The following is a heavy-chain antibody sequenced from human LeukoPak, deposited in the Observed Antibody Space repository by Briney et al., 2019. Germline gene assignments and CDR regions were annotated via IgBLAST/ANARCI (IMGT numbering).Heavy chain of an antibody. D-gene: IGHD6-19*01. J-gene: IGHJ4*02. CDR2: INHSGST. CDR1: GFTFDDYG. Sequence: GSLRLSCAASGFTFDDYGMSWIRQPPGKGLEWIGEINHSGSTNYNPSLKSRVTISVDTSKSQFSLKLSSVTAADTAVYYCARHGSSGWYRWGQGTLVTVSS. CDR3: ARHGSSGWYR. V-gene: IGHV4-34*01.